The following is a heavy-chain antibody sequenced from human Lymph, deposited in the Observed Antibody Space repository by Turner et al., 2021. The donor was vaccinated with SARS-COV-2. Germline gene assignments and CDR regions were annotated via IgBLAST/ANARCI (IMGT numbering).Heavy chain of an antibody. V-gene: IGHV5-51*01. CDR3: ARREWGGSLGHIDY. CDR2: IYPGYSGT. J-gene: IGHJ4*02. Sequence: EVQLVPSGAEVKKLGESLKISCKGSGYTFTSYWIGWVRQMPGRGLEWMGIIYPGYSGTRYSPSFQGQVTISTDKSISTAYLQWSSLKASDTAMYYCARREWGGSLGHIDYWGQGTLVTVSS. CDR1: GYTFTSYW. D-gene: IGHD3-3*01.